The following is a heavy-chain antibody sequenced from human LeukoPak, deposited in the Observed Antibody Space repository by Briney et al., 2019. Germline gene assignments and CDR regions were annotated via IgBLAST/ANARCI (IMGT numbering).Heavy chain of an antibody. CDR1: GFTFGSYG. D-gene: IGHD2-8*01. J-gene: IGHJ3*02. Sequence: GGSLRLSCAASGFTFGSYGMHWVRQAPGKGLEWVAVIWYDGSNKYYADSVKDRFTISRDNSKNTLYLQMNSLRAEDTAVYYCAREDTGVAFDIWGQGTTVTV. CDR3: AREDTGVAFDI. V-gene: IGHV3-33*01. CDR2: IWYDGSNK.